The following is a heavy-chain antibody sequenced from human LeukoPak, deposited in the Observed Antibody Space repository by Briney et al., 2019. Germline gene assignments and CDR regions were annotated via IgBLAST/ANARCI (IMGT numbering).Heavy chain of an antibody. V-gene: IGHV4-4*02. CDR2: IYHSGST. CDR3: ARAMVRGPDPSGREYYFDY. J-gene: IGHJ4*02. Sequence: SETLSLTCAVSGGSISSSNWWSWVRQPPGQGLEWIGEIYHSGSTNYNPSLKSRVTISVDKSKNQFSLKLSSVTAADTAVYYCARAMVRGPDPSGREYYFDYWGQGTLVTVSS. D-gene: IGHD3-10*01. CDR1: GGSISSSNW.